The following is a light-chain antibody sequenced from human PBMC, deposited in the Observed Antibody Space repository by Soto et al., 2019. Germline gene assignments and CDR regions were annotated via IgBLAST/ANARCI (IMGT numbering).Light chain of an antibody. CDR1: QSVGSN. Sequence: EIVMTQSPATLSVSPGERASLSCRASQSVGSNLAWYQQTAGQAPRLLIYGASTGATGIPARFSGSGSGTEFTLTISSLPSEDFAVYSCQRYTNWPYTFGQGTKLEIK. CDR2: GAS. CDR3: QRYTNWPYT. V-gene: IGKV3-15*01. J-gene: IGKJ2*01.